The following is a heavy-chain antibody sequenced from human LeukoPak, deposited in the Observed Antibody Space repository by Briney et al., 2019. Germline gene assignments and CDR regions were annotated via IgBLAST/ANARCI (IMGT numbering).Heavy chain of an antibody. V-gene: IGHV3-30*18. CDR1: GFTFSSHD. CDR3: AKDRSKEYYGDEFDH. CDR2: ISFDGGEK. J-gene: IGHJ4*02. Sequence: GKSLRLSCAASGFTFSSHDMHWVRQAPGKGLEWVAIISFDGGEKDYADSVKGRFTISRDNSKNTQYLQMNSLRAEDTAVYYCAKDRSKEYYGDEFDHWGQGTLVTVSS. D-gene: IGHD4-17*01.